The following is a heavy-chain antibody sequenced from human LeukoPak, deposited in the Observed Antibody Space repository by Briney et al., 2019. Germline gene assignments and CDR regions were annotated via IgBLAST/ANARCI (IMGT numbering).Heavy chain of an antibody. CDR2: ISYDGSNK. CDR3: AKDDGGWAPDY. V-gene: IGHV3-30*18. J-gene: IGHJ4*02. Sequence: GGSLRLSCAASGFTFSSYEMHWVRQAPGKGLEWVAVISYDGSNKYYADSVKGRFTISRDNSKNTLYLQMNSLRAEDTAVYYCAKDDGGWAPDYWGQGTLVTVSS. CDR1: GFTFSSYE. D-gene: IGHD6-19*01.